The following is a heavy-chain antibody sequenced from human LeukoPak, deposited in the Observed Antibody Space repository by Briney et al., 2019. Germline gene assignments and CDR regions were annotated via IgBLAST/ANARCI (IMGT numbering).Heavy chain of an antibody. CDR2: IKQDGSEK. Sequence: GGSLRLSCAASGFTFSSYWMSWVRQAPGKGLEWVANIKQDGSEKYYVDSVKGRFTISRDNAKNSLYLQMNSLRAEDTAVYYCARASEPRVIKTILWSYWGQGTLVTVSS. CDR1: GFTFSSYW. CDR3: ARASEPRVIKTILWSY. J-gene: IGHJ4*02. D-gene: IGHD2-21*01. V-gene: IGHV3-7*01.